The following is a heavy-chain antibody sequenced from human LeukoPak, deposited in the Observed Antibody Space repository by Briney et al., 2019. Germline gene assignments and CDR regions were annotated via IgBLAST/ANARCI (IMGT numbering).Heavy chain of an antibody. CDR3: ARDLNYYGSVGD. V-gene: IGHV4-38-2*02. Sequence: SETLSLTCTVSGYSISGGYYWGWIRQPPGKGLEWIGSIYHSGSTYYNPSLKSRVTISVDTSKNQFSLKLSSVTAADTAVYYCARDLNYYGSVGDWGQGTLVTVSS. D-gene: IGHD3-10*01. CDR2: IYHSGST. CDR1: GYSISGGYY. J-gene: IGHJ4*02.